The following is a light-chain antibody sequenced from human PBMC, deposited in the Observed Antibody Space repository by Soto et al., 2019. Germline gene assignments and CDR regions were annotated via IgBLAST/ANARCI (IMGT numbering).Light chain of an antibody. Sequence: QSALTQPPSVSGSPGQSVTISCTGTSSDVGSYNRVSWYQQPPGSAPXVMIYXVXXXXXXXPXRXXXXXXXXXXXXTXSGLQAEDDADYYCSSYTSSSTVVFGGGTKLTVL. CDR3: SSYTSSSTVV. CDR1: SSDVGSYNR. J-gene: IGLJ3*02. CDR2: XVX. V-gene: IGLV2-18*02.